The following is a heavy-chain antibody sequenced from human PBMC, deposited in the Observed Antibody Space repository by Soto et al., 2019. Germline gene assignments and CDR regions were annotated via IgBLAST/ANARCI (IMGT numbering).Heavy chain of an antibody. CDR2: IKEDGSEK. CDR3: ARDFMCPYGSPGCFFDY. D-gene: IGHD2-15*01. Sequence: LRLSCAASGFTFSRYWMTWVRQAPGKGLEWVANIKEDGSEKYYVDSVKGRFTISRDNAKNSVDLQMNRLRAEDTAVYYCARDFMCPYGSPGCFFDYWGQGNMVTVSS. CDR1: GFTFSRYW. J-gene: IGHJ4*02. V-gene: IGHV3-7*05.